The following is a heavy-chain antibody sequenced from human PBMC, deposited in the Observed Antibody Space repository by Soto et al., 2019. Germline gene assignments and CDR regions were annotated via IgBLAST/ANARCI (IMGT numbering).Heavy chain of an antibody. J-gene: IGHJ3*02. V-gene: IGHV3-33*01. CDR2: ILFDGSDK. CDR1: GFTFSSYG. CDR3: ARLYCSSTSCYSVGAFDT. D-gene: IGHD2-2*01. Sequence: XGSLILSCAASGFTFSSYGMHWVRQAPGKGLDWVALILFDGSDKYYADSVKGRFTISRDNSKNTLYLQMNSLRADDTAVYYCARLYCSSTSCYSVGAFDTWGQGKMVTVSS.